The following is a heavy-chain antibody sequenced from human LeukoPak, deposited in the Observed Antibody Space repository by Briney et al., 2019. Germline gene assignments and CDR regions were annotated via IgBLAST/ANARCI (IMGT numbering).Heavy chain of an antibody. D-gene: IGHD3-16*02. J-gene: IGHJ4*02. CDR2: INPSGGST. V-gene: IGHV1-46*01. Sequence: ASVKVSCKASGYTFTSYYMHWVRQAPGQGLEWIGIINPSGGSTSYAQKFQGRVTMTRDTSTSTVYMELSSLRSEDTAVYYCARDFQITFGGVIVHFDYWGQGTLVTVSS. CDR3: ARDFQITFGGVIVHFDY. CDR1: GYTFTSYY.